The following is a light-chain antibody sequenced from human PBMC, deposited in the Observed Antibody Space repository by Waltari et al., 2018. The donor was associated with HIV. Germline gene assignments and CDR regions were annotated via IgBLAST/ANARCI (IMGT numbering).Light chain of an antibody. CDR1: QNIGSSY. V-gene: IGKV3-20*01. J-gene: IGKJ1*01. CDR2: GAS. CDR3: QQYRGLPLT. Sequence: EIVLTQSPGTLSLSPGERATLSCRASQNIGSSYLAWYQHKPGQATRLLISGASSRATGIPDRFSGSASGTDFTLTITRLEPEDFAVYYCQQYRGLPLTFGQGTTVEIK.